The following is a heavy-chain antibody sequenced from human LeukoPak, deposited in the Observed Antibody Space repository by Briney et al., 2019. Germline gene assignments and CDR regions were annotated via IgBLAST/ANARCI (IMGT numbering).Heavy chain of an antibody. J-gene: IGHJ3*02. CDR3: ARLAVCGGDCFAFDI. CDR2: IYYSGST. CDR1: GGSISSYY. D-gene: IGHD2-21*02. Sequence: SETLSLTCTVSGGSISSYYWSWIRQPPGQGLEWIGYIYYSGSTNYNPSLKSRVTISVDTSKTQFSLKLSSVTAADTAVYYCARLAVCGGDCFAFDIWGQGTMVTVSS. V-gene: IGHV4-59*01.